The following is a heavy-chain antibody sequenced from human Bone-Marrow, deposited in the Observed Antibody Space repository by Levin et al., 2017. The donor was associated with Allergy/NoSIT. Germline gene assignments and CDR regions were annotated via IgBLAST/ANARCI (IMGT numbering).Heavy chain of an antibody. D-gene: IGHD3-10*01. CDR3: VRAGTRGVTAWFDP. J-gene: IGHJ5*02. Sequence: SETLSLTCAVSGGSISSGGYSWSWIRQPPGKGLEWIGDIDHRGRSTYSPSLKSRVTMSVDTSKNQFYLNLSSVTAADTAVYFCVRAGTRGVTAWFDPWGQGTLVTVSS. CDR1: GGSISSGGYS. V-gene: IGHV4-30-2*01. CDR2: IDHRGRS.